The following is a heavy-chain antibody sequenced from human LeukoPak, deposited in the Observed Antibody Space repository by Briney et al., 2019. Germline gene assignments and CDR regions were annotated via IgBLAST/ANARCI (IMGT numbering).Heavy chain of an antibody. CDR1: GFTFSSYS. CDR3: AKDHSKIQPFDY. V-gene: IGHV3-30-3*01. J-gene: IGHJ4*02. D-gene: IGHD5-18*01. Sequence: GGSLRLSCAASGFTFSSYSMHWVRQAQGKGLEWVALISYDGTNKYYADSVKGRFTISRDNSKNTLYLQMNSLRAEDTAVYYCAKDHSKIQPFDYWGQGTLVTVSS. CDR2: ISYDGTNK.